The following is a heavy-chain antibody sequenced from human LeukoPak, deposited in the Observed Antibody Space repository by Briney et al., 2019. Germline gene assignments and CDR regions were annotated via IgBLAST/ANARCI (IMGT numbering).Heavy chain of an antibody. CDR1: GYSISSGYY. V-gene: IGHV4-38-2*02. Sequence: SETLSLTCTVSGYSISSGYYWGWIRQPPGKGLEWIGSIYHSGSTYYNPSLKSRVTISVDTSKNQFSLKLSSVTAADTAVYYCARDYGDLLHNWFDPWGQGTLVTVSS. J-gene: IGHJ5*02. CDR3: ARDYGDLLHNWFDP. CDR2: IYHSGST. D-gene: IGHD4-17*01.